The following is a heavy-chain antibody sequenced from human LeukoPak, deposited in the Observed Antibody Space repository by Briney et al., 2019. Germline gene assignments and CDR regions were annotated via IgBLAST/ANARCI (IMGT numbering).Heavy chain of an antibody. J-gene: IGHJ4*02. V-gene: IGHV3-15*01. CDR3: TTGFSLYYYDSSGYSLFDY. Sequence: PGGSLRLSCAASGFTFSNAWMSWVRQAPGKGLEWVGRIKSKTDGGTTDYAAPVKGRFTISRDDSKNTLYLQMNSLKTEDTAVYYCTTGFSLYYYDSSGYSLFDYWGQGTLVTVSS. CDR1: GFTFSNAW. CDR2: IKSKTDGGTT. D-gene: IGHD3-22*01.